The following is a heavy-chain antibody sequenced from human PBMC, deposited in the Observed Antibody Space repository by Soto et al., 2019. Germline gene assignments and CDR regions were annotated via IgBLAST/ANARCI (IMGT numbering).Heavy chain of an antibody. CDR3: ASGDDCSGYSEGYSDV. CDR2: VYYRGST. V-gene: IGHV4-31*03. D-gene: IGHD3-22*01. CDR1: GGSLSRVGYY. Sequence: QVQLQESGPGLVKPSQTLYLTCTVSGGSLSRVGYYWSWIRKHPGKGLEWIGYVYYRGSTYYNRYLYSRVTISEDTSNNHFSLKLSSVTAPGTAVYYCASGDDCSGYSEGYSDVLDSGTLVTVSS. J-gene: IGHJ2*01.